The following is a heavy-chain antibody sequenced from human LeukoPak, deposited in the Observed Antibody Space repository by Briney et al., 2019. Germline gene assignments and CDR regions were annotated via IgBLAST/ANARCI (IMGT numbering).Heavy chain of an antibody. CDR2: IYYSGST. CDR1: GGSISSYY. D-gene: IGHD5-18*01. Sequence: PSETLSLTCTVSGGSISSYYWSWIRQPPGKGLEWIGYIYYSGSTNYNPSLKSRVTMSVDTSKNQFSLKLSSVTAADTAVYYCARGGGYSYRDFDYWGQGTLVTVSS. J-gene: IGHJ4*02. V-gene: IGHV4-59*12. CDR3: ARGGGYSYRDFDY.